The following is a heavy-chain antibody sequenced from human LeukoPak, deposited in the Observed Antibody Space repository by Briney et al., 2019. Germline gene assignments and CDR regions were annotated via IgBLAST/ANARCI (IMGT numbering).Heavy chain of an antibody. CDR2: TNPNSGGT. Sequence: ASVTVSCKASGYTFTSYGISWVRHAPGQGLEWMGWTNPNSGGTNYAQKFQGRVTMTRDTSISTAYMELSRLRSDDTAVYYCARAMVRGVISDYWGQGTLVTVSS. D-gene: IGHD3-10*01. J-gene: IGHJ4*02. V-gene: IGHV1-2*02. CDR3: ARAMVRGVISDY. CDR1: GYTFTSYG.